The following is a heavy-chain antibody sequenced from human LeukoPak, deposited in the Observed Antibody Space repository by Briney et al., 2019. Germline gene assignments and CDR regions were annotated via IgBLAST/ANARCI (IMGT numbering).Heavy chain of an antibody. Sequence: GESLKISCKASGYSFTSYWIDWVRQMPGKGLEWMGIIYPGNSDTSYSPSFQGQVTISADKSISTAYLQENSLKATETAMYYCARQKPIRRWLKLEEFWLASDYWGQGTVVTVSS. CDR3: ARQKPIRRWLKLEEFWLASDY. CDR1: GYSFTSYW. V-gene: IGHV5-51*01. J-gene: IGHJ4*02. D-gene: IGHD5-12*01. CDR2: IYPGNSDT.